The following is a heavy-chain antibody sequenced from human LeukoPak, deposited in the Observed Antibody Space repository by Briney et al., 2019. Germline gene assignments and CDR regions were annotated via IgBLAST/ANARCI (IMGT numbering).Heavy chain of an antibody. CDR1: EYTFTGYY. CDR2: ISAYNGNT. D-gene: IGHD3-10*01. J-gene: IGHJ6*03. Sequence: ASVKVSCKTSEYTFTGYYMHWVRQAPGQGLEWMGWISAYNGNTNYAQKLQGRVTMTTDTSTSTAYMELRSLRSDDTAVYYCARGYGSGSYPYYYYYMDVWGKGTTVTVSS. V-gene: IGHV1-18*04. CDR3: ARGYGSGSYPYYYYYMDV.